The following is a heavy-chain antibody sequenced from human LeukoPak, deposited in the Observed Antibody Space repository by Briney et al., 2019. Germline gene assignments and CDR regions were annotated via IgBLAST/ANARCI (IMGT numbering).Heavy chain of an antibody. CDR1: GGSISSGGYY. J-gene: IGHJ4*02. CDR3: ARTYSGYDFDY. D-gene: IGHD5-12*01. V-gene: IGHV4-31*03. CDR2: IYYSGST. Sequence: PSETLSLTYTVSGGSISSGGYYWSWIRQHPGKGLEWIGYIYYSGSTYYNPSLKSRVTISVDTSKNQFSLKLSSVTAADTAVYYCARTYSGYDFDYWGQGTLVTVSS.